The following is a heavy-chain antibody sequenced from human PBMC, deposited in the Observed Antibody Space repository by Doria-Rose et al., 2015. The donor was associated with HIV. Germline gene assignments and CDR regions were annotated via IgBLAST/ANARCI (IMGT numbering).Heavy chain of an antibody. CDR2: IFSDDER. CDR3: ARIKSSRWYHKYYFDF. J-gene: IGHJ4*02. D-gene: IGHD6-13*01. Sequence: QESGPVLVKPTETLTLTCTVSGVSLSSPGMGVSWIRQPPWKALEWLANIFSDDERSYKTYLKSRLTISRGTSKSQVVLTMTDMDPVDTATYYCARIKSSRWYHKYYFDFWGQGTLVIVSA. CDR1: GVSLSSPGMG. V-gene: IGHV2-26*01.